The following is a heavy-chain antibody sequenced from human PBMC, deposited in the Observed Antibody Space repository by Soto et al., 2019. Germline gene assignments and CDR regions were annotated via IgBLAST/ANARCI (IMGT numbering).Heavy chain of an antibody. CDR1: GFTFSSYA. D-gene: IGHD2-21*02. CDR2: ISYDGSNK. Sequence: PGGFLRLSCAASGFTFSSYAMHWVRQAPGKGLEWVAVISYDGSNKYYADSVKGRFTISRDNSKNTLYLQMNSLRAEDTAVYYCARTLRHIVVVTAHFDYWGQGTLVTVSS. V-gene: IGHV3-30-3*01. CDR3: ARTLRHIVVVTAHFDY. J-gene: IGHJ4*02.